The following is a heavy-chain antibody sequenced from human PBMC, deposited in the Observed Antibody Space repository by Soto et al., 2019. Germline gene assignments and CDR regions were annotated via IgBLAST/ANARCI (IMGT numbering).Heavy chain of an antibody. Sequence: TGGSLRLSCAASGFTFSTYAMSWVRQAPGKGLEWVSVISGSGGTTYYADSVKGRFTISRDNSKNTLYLQMDSLRAEDTAVYYCAKNKGSGWAYYFDYWGQGTLVTVS. CDR3: AKNKGSGWAYYFDY. CDR1: GFTFSTYA. J-gene: IGHJ4*02. CDR2: ISGSGGTT. V-gene: IGHV3-23*01. D-gene: IGHD6-19*01.